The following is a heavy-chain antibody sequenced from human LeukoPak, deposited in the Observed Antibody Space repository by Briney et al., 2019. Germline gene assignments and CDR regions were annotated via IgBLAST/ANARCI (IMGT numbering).Heavy chain of an antibody. CDR1: GGSFSGYY. CDR3: AGEHYYDSSGYSESDY. V-gene: IGHV4-34*01. J-gene: IGHJ4*02. Sequence: SETLSLTCAVYGGSFSGYYWRWIRQPPGKGLEWIGEINHSGSTNYNPSLKSRVTISVDTSKNQFSLKLSSVTAADTAVYYCAGEHYYDSSGYSESDYWGQGTLVTVSS. CDR2: INHSGST. D-gene: IGHD3-22*01.